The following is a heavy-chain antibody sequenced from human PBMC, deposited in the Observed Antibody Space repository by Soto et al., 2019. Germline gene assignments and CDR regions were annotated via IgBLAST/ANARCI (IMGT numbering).Heavy chain of an antibody. J-gene: IGHJ3*02. CDR2: IVVGSGNT. CDR3: AAFSPHYDSSGYSFRLNAFDI. D-gene: IGHD3-22*01. CDR1: GFTFTSSA. Sequence: QMQLVQSGPEVKKPGTSVKVSCKASGFTFTSSAVQWVRQARGQRLEWIGWIVVGSGNTNYAQKFQERVTITRDMSTSTAYMELSSLRSEDTAVYYCAAFSPHYDSSGYSFRLNAFDIWGQGTMVTVSS. V-gene: IGHV1-58*01.